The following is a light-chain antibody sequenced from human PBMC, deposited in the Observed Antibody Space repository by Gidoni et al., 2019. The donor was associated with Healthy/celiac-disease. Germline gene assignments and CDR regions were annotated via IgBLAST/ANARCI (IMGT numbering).Light chain of an antibody. CDR1: SSDVGGYNY. CDR3: CSYAGSYTLV. Sequence: QSALTHPRSVSVSPGQSVTISCTGTSSDVGGYNYVSWYQQHPGKATKLMIYDVSKRPSGVPDRFSGSKSGNTASLTIYGLQAEDEADYYCCSYAGSYTLVFGGGTKLTV. CDR2: DVS. J-gene: IGLJ2*01. V-gene: IGLV2-11*01.